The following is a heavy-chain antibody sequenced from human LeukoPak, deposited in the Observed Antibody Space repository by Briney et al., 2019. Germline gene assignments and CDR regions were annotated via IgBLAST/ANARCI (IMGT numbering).Heavy chain of an antibody. V-gene: IGHV3-21*01. Sequence: GGSLRLSCAASGFTFSSYSMNWVRQAPGKGLEWVSSISSSSSYIYYADSVKGRFTVSRDNAKNSLYLQMNSLRAEDTAVYYCARDRDGRDFDYWGQGTLVTVSS. CDR1: GFTFSSYS. J-gene: IGHJ4*02. CDR2: ISSSSSYI. D-gene: IGHD1-26*01. CDR3: ARDRDGRDFDY.